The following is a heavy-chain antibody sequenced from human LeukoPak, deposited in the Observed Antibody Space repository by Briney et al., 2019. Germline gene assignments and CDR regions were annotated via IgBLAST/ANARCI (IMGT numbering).Heavy chain of an antibody. CDR2: ISGYNGKT. D-gene: IGHD6-6*01. V-gene: IGHV1-18*01. CDR3: ARDQGVAARLHGWMDV. J-gene: IGHJ6*04. CDR1: GYTFNTYG. Sequence: ASVKVSCKASGYTFNTYGITWVRQAPGQGLEWMGWISGYNGKTKYAQKLQDRVTMTTDTSTTTAYMELRSLTSDDTAVYYCARDQGVAARLHGWMDVWGKGTTVTVSS.